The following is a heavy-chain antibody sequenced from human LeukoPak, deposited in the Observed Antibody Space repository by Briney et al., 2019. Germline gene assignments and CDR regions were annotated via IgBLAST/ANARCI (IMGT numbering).Heavy chain of an antibody. D-gene: IGHD3-10*01. CDR2: INWRGGST. CDR3: ARGGGNYPFDW. CDR1: GFTLADYG. Sequence: PEGSLRLSCAASGFTLADYGMSWVRQVPRKGLEWVSGINWRGGSTDYADSVQGRFTISRDNAKNSLYLQMNSLRAEDTAFYYCARGGGNYPFDWWGQGILVTVSS. J-gene: IGHJ4*02. V-gene: IGHV3-20*04.